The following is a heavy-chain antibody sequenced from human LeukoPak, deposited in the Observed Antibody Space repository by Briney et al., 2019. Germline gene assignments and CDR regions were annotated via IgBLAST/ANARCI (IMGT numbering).Heavy chain of an antibody. V-gene: IGHV1-2*02. J-gene: IGHJ4*02. Sequence: DSVKVSCKASGYTFSGTGWYLYWLRQAPGQGLECMGWIYPYTGATHYAQKSQCRVAMTRDTSISTAYMELSRLRPDDTAVYYCARDGPAQMVDFDYWGQGTLVTVSS. CDR3: ARDGPAQMVDFDY. CDR1: GYTFSGTGWY. D-gene: IGHD3-10*01. CDR2: IYPYTGAT.